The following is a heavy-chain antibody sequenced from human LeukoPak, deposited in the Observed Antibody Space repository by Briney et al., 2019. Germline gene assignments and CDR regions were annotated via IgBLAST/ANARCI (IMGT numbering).Heavy chain of an antibody. Sequence: ASVKVSCKASGYTFTGYYMHWVRQAPGQGLEWMGWINPNSGGTNYAQKVQGRVTMTRDTSISTAYMELSRLRSDDTAVYYCAYMVTTGADYWGQGTLVTVPS. D-gene: IGHD4-23*01. CDR3: AYMVTTGADY. CDR1: GYTFTGYY. J-gene: IGHJ4*02. CDR2: INPNSGGT. V-gene: IGHV1-2*02.